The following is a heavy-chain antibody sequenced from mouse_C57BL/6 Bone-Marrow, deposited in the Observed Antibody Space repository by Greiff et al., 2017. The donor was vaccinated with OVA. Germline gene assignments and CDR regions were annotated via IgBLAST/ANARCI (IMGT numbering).Heavy chain of an antibody. CDR2: IDPENGDT. V-gene: IGHV14-4*01. CDR1: GFNIKDDY. Sequence: VHVKQSGAELVRPGASVKLSCTASGFNIKDDYMHWVKQRPEQGLEWIGWIDPENGDTEYASKFQGKATITADTSSNTAYLQLSSLTSEDTAVYYCKGTLDLDYWGQGTTLTVSS. D-gene: IGHD4-1*01. CDR3: KGTLDLDY. J-gene: IGHJ2*01.